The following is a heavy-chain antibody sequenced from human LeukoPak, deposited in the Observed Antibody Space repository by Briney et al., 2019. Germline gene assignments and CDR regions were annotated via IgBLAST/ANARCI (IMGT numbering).Heavy chain of an antibody. V-gene: IGHV3-11*04. Sequence: GGSLRLSCAASGFTFSDYYMSWIRQAPGKGLEWVSYISSSGSTIYYADSVKGRFAISRDNAKNSLYLQMNSLRAEDTAVYYCARVFCSTSCYTFDYWGQGTLVTVSS. CDR1: GFTFSDYY. D-gene: IGHD2-2*02. CDR3: ARVFCSTSCYTFDY. CDR2: ISSSGSTI. J-gene: IGHJ4*02.